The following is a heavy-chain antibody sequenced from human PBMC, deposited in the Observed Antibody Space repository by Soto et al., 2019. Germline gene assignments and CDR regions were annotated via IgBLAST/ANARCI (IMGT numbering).Heavy chain of an antibody. CDR2: IIPIFGTA. Sequence: ASVKVSCKASGGTFSSYAISWVRQAPGQGLEWMGGIIPIFGTANYAQKFQGRVTITADESTSTAYMELSSLRSEDTAVYYCARGSYYDFWSGYSGSEFDYWGQGTLVTVSS. J-gene: IGHJ4*02. CDR1: GGTFSSYA. CDR3: ARGSYYDFWSGYSGSEFDY. V-gene: IGHV1-69*13. D-gene: IGHD3-3*01.